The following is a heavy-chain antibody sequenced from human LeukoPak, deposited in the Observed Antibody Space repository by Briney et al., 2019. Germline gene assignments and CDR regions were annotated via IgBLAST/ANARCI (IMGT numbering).Heavy chain of an antibody. D-gene: IGHD4-11*01. CDR2: INHSGST. J-gene: IGHJ5*02. CDR3: ARENYSKGLDP. Sequence: SETLSLTCAVYGGSFSGYYWSWIRQPPGKGLEWIEEINHSGSTNYNPSLKSRVTISVDTSKNQFSLKLSSVTAADTAVYYCARENYSKGLDPWGQGTLVTVSS. V-gene: IGHV4-34*01. CDR1: GGSFSGYY.